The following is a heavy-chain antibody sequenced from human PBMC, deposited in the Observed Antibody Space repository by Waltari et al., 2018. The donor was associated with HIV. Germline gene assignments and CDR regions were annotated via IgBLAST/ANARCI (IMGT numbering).Heavy chain of an antibody. Sequence: QLQLQESGPGLVKPSETLSLTCTVSVGSIRSSSYYWGWIRQPPGKGLEWIGSFYYSGSTDYNPALKIRVTISVDTPKNQLARKLSSVTAAETAVYYCARLFQETDAFDFWGQGTMVTVSS. J-gene: IGHJ3*01. V-gene: IGHV4-39*01. CDR3: ARLFQETDAFDF. CDR1: VGSIRSSSYY. CDR2: FYYSGST.